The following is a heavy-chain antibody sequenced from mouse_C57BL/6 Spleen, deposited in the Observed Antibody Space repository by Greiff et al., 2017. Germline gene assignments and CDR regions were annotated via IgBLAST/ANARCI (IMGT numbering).Heavy chain of an antibody. Sequence: VQLQESGAELVRPGASVTLSCKASGYTFTDYEMHWVKQTPVHGLEWIGAIDPETGGTAYNQKFKGKAILTADKSSSTAYMELRSLTSEDSAVCYCTRGGGSSPWFAYWGQGTLVTVSA. CDR1: GYTFTDYE. D-gene: IGHD1-1*01. V-gene: IGHV1-15*01. CDR2: IDPETGGT. CDR3: TRGGGSSPWFAY. J-gene: IGHJ3*01.